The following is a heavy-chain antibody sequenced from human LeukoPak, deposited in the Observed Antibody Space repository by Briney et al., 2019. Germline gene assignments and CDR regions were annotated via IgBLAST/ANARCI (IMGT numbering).Heavy chain of an antibody. CDR1: GGPFSSYA. Sequence: SVKVSCKASGGPFSSYAISWVRPAPGQGLEWMGGIIPIFGTANYAQKFQGRVTITADESTSTAYMELSSLRSEDTAVYYCARGYSSGGSCSDWGQGTLVTVSS. D-gene: IGHD2-15*01. J-gene: IGHJ4*02. CDR2: IIPIFGTA. CDR3: ARGYSSGGSCSD. V-gene: IGHV1-69*01.